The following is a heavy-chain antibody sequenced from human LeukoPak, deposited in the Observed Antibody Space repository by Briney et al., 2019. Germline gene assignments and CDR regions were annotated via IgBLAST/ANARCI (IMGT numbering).Heavy chain of an antibody. D-gene: IGHD6-6*01. CDR3: ARIGYSSSSLDY. J-gene: IGHJ4*02. CDR2: IKEDGSTK. V-gene: IGHV3-7*01. CDR1: GFTFTRYW. Sequence: GGSLRLSCAVSGFTFTRYWMSWVRQAPGKGLEWVANIKEDGSTKYYVDSLKGRFTISRDNAQNSVFLQMNSLRADDTAVYYCARIGYSSSSLDYWGQGTLVTVSS.